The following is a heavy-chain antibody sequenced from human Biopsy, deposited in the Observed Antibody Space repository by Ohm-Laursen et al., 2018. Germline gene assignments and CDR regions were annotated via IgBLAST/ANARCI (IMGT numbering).Heavy chain of an antibody. CDR1: GYTFTGHY. Sequence: ASEKVSCNASGYTFTGHYMHWVRQAPGKGLEWMGGFAPENGKTVYAQNFQARVSMTEDTSTDTAYMELRSLRSEDTAVYYCAADINVWNVNYWGQGTQVTVSS. D-gene: IGHD1-1*01. V-gene: IGHV1-24*01. CDR3: AADINVWNVNY. J-gene: IGHJ4*02. CDR2: FAPENGKT.